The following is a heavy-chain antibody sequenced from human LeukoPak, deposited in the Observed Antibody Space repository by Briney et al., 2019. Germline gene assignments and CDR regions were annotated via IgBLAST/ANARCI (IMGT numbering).Heavy chain of an antibody. Sequence: GGSLRLSCAASRFTVTSNYMSWVRQAPGKGLEWVSVIYNGGSTNYADSVKGRFTISRDNSKNTLYLQMNSLRAEDTAVYFCARASQWLAFDLWGQGTLVTVSS. J-gene: IGHJ4*02. CDR1: RFTVTSNY. V-gene: IGHV3-66*01. D-gene: IGHD6-19*01. CDR3: ARASQWLAFDL. CDR2: IYNGGST.